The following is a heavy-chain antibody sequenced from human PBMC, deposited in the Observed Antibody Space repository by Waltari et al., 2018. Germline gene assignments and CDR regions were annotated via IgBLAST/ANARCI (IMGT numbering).Heavy chain of an antibody. J-gene: IGHJ4*02. V-gene: IGHV3-15*01. D-gene: IGHD2-21*01. CDR3: TAGIPFDY. Sequence: EVQLVESGGGLIKPGGSLSLSCTGSGFTFNSAWMSWVRQAQGVGLEWIGRIKSNSDGGTTDYAAPVKGRFTLSRDDSKSTVYLQMNGLKVDDTAVYFCTAGIPFDYWGQGALVTVSS. CDR1: GFTFNSAW. CDR2: IKSNSDGGTT.